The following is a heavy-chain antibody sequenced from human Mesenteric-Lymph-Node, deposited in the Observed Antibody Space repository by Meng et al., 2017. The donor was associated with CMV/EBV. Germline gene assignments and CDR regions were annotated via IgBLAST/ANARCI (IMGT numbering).Heavy chain of an antibody. CDR3: ARDRFLEWNYYYYGMDV. Sequence: GSLRLSCTVSGGSVSSGSYYWSWIRQPPGKRLEWIAYFYHSGSTKYNPSLKSRVTISIDTSKNQFSLKLTSVTAADTAVYYCARDRFLEWNYYYYGMDVWGQGTTVTVSS. D-gene: IGHD3-3*01. CDR2: FYHSGST. CDR1: GGSVSSGSYY. V-gene: IGHV4-61*01. J-gene: IGHJ6*02.